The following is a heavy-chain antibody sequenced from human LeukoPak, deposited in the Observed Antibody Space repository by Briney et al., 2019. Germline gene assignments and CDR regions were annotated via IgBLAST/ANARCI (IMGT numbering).Heavy chain of an antibody. D-gene: IGHD1-26*01. CDR1: GDSISPYF. V-gene: IGHV4-59*08. Sequence: SETLSLTCTVSGDSISPYFWSWLRQPPGKGLEWIGCFYDSGSTNFSPSLKGRVSISVDTSKNQFSLNLISVTAADTALYYCVGHGGGGESYPRVFDTWGRGTLVTVSS. CDR3: VGHGGGGESYPRVFDT. CDR2: FYDSGST. J-gene: IGHJ4*02.